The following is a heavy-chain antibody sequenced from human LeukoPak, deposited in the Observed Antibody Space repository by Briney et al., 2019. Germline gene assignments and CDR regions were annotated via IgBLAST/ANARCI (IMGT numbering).Heavy chain of an antibody. J-gene: IGHJ6*02. D-gene: IGHD7-27*01. CDR2: INHSGST. CDR1: GGSFSGYY. V-gene: IGHV4-34*01. CDR3: ARVPTGDGYYYYYGMDV. Sequence: SETLSLTCAVYGGSFSGYYWSWIRQPPGKGLEWIGEINHSGSTNYNPSLKSRVTISVDKSKNQFSLKLSSVTAADTAVYYCARVPTGDGYYYYYGMDVWGQGTTVTVSS.